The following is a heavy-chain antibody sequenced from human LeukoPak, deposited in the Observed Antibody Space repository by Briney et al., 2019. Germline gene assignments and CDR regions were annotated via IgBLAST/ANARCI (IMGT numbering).Heavy chain of an antibody. CDR2: IYYSGST. CDR1: GGSISSGDYY. CDR3: ASITALSGSYFGYFDY. V-gene: IGHV4-30-4*08. D-gene: IGHD1-26*01. J-gene: IGHJ4*02. Sequence: SETLSPTCTVSGGSISSGDYYWSWIRQPPGKGLEWIGYIYYSGSTYYNPSLKSRVTISVDTSKNQFSLKLSSVTAADTAVYYCASITALSGSYFGYFDYWGQGTLVTVSS.